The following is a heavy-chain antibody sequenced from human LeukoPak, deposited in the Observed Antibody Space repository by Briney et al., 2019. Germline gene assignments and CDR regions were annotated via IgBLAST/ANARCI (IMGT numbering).Heavy chain of an antibody. J-gene: IGHJ1*01. V-gene: IGHV3-9*02. CDR1: GFTSDDYA. CDR2: ISWNSGSI. Sequence: PGGSLRLSCAASGFTSDDYAMHWVRQAPGKGLEWVSGISWNSGSIGYADSVKGRFTISRDNAKNSLYLQMNSLRAEDTALYYCAKARGYYDSSGYYHEYFQHWGQGTLVTVSS. D-gene: IGHD3-22*01. CDR3: AKARGYYDSSGYYHEYFQH.